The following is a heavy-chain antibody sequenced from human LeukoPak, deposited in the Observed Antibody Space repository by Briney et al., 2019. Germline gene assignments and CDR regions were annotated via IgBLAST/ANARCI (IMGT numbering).Heavy chain of an antibody. CDR1: GFTFSNYW. CDR2: IYYSGST. J-gene: IGHJ3*02. Sequence: LRLSCAASGFTFSNYWMHWVRQAPGKGLEWIGYIYYSGSTYYNPSLKSRVTISVDTSKNQFSLKLSSVTAADTAVYYCARVGLISEASDAFDIWGQGTMVTVSS. D-gene: IGHD2-8*01. V-gene: IGHV4-30-4*08. CDR3: ARVGLISEASDAFDI.